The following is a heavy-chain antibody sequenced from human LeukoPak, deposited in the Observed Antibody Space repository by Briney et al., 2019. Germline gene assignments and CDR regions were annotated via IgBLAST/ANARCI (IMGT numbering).Heavy chain of an antibody. J-gene: IGHJ4*02. D-gene: IGHD3-9*01. V-gene: IGHV3-7*01. CDR2: IKQDGSEK. CDR3: AKDQRSRDILTGLPDY. Sequence: GGSLRLSCAASGFTFSSYWMSWVRQAPGKGLEWVANIKQDGSEKYYVDSVKGRFTISRDNSKNTLYLQMNSLRAEDTAVYYCAKDQRSRDILTGLPDYWGQGTLVTVSS. CDR1: GFTFSSYW.